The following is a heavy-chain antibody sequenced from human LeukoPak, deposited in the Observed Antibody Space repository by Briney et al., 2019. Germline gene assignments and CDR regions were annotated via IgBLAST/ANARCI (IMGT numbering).Heavy chain of an antibody. Sequence: ASVKVSCKASGYTFTSYGISWVRQAPGQGLEWMGWISAYNGNTNYAQKLQGRVTMTTDTSTSTAYMELRSLRSDDTAVYYCARVTSVPAAMRGRYYYYMDVWGKGTTVTVSS. V-gene: IGHV1-18*01. J-gene: IGHJ6*03. D-gene: IGHD2-2*01. CDR3: ARVTSVPAAMRGRYYYYMDV. CDR2: ISAYNGNT. CDR1: GYTFTSYG.